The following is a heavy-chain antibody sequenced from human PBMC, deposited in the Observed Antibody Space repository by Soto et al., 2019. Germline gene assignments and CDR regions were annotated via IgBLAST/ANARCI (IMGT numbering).Heavy chain of an antibody. Sequence: QITLKESGPTLVAPAQTLTLTCSFSGFSLSTSGVGVGWIRQPPGKAPELLAIIYWDNDKRYNPSLKSRLSITKDTAENRVVLMMTNMDPVDTGTYYCAHRLRCSSSSSSWNGGYFDFWGQGTQV. D-gene: IGHD6-6*01. V-gene: IGHV2-5*02. CDR2: IYWDNDK. J-gene: IGHJ4*02. CDR1: GFSLSTSGVG. CDR3: AHRLRCSSSSSSWNGGYFDF.